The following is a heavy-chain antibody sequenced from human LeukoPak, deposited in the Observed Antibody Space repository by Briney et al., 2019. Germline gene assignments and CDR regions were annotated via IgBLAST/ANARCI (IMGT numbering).Heavy chain of an antibody. Sequence: GGSLRLSCAASGFTFSSYGMHWVRQAPGKGLEWVAFIRYDGSNKYYADSVKGRFTISRDNSKNTLYLQMNSLIAEDTAVYYCAKDTTPPKAGFDPWGQGTLVTVSS. D-gene: IGHD1-14*01. CDR2: IRYDGSNK. J-gene: IGHJ5*02. V-gene: IGHV3-30*02. CDR1: GFTFSSYG. CDR3: AKDTTPPKAGFDP.